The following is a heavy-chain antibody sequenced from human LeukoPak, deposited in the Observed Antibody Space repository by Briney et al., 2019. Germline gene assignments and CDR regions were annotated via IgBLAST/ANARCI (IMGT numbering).Heavy chain of an antibody. V-gene: IGHV4-4*02. CDR3: ARRVAVGATTFDY. CDR1: GGSISSSYW. D-gene: IGHD1-26*01. CDR2: VYHSGST. J-gene: IGHJ4*02. Sequence: SGTLSLTSAVSGGSISSSYWWSWVRQPPGKGLEWIGEVYHSGSTNYNPSLKSRVTISVDTSKNQFSLKLSSVTAADTAVYYCARRVAVGATTFDYWGQGTLVTVSS.